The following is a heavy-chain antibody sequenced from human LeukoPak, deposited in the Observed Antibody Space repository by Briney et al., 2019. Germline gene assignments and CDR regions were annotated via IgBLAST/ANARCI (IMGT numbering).Heavy chain of an antibody. D-gene: IGHD2-15*01. CDR3: ARDPRNVGLAP. Sequence: GGSLRLSCAASGNYWMHWVRQAPGKGLVWVSHINSDGSWTNYADVVKGRFTMSRDNVKNTLYLQMNSLRVEDTAVYYCARDPRNVGLAPWGQGTLVTVSS. CDR1: GNYW. V-gene: IGHV3-74*01. CDR2: INSDGSWT. J-gene: IGHJ5*02.